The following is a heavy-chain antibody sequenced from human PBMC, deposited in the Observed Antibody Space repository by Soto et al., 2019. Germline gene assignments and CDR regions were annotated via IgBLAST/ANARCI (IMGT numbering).Heavy chain of an antibody. CDR3: ATGLIGERVYDVPVFDH. V-gene: IGHV3-30*03. CDR1: GFTFSNYG. Sequence: QVQLVESGGGVVQPGRSLRLSCVASGFTFSNYGMHWVRQAPGQGLEWVAAITFDGSRRYHADSVKGRFTISRDNSKNTLYMQMDSLRAEDTAVYYCATGLIGERVYDVPVFDHWGQGILVSVSS. CDR2: ITFDGSRR. J-gene: IGHJ4*02. D-gene: IGHD2-2*01.